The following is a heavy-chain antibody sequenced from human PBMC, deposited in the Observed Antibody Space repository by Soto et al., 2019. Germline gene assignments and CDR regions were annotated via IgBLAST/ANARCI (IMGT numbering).Heavy chain of an antibody. Sequence: LQLQESGSGLVKPSQTLSLTCAVSDGSISSGGYSWSWMRQPPGKGLEWIGYIYHSGSTYYNPSLKSRVTISVDRSKNQFSLKLSSVTAADTAVYYCARVPDVWGQGTTVTVSS. CDR2: IYHSGST. V-gene: IGHV4-30-2*01. CDR3: ARVPDV. CDR1: DGSISSGGYS. J-gene: IGHJ6*02.